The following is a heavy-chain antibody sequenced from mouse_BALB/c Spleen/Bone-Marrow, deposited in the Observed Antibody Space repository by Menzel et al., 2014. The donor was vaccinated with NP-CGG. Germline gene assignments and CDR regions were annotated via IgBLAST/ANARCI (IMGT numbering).Heavy chain of an antibody. D-gene: IGHD2-4*01. J-gene: IGHJ2*01. CDR1: GFTFTDYY. CDR2: IRNKANGYTT. V-gene: IGHV7-3*02. CDR3: ARDRGLTYFDY. Sequence: EVQRVESGGGLVQPGGSLRLSCTTSGFTFTDYYMSWVRQPPGKALEWLGFIRNKANGYTTEYSASVKGRLTISRDNSQSILYLQMNTLRAEDSATYYCARDRGLTYFDYWGQGTTLTVSS.